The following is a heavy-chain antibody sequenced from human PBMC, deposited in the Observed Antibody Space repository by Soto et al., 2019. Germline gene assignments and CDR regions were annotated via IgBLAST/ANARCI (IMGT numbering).Heavy chain of an antibody. J-gene: IGHJ4*02. CDR3: ASYCGCDCYSSCFD. D-gene: IGHD2-21*02. V-gene: IGHV4-61*01. Sequence: QVQLQESGPGLVKPSETLSLTCTVSGGSVSSGSYYWSWIRQPPGKGLEWIGYIYYSGSTNYTPYLESRVTISVDTSKNQFSLKLSSVAAADTAVYYCASYCGCDCYSSCFDWGQGTLVTVSS. CDR1: GGSVSSGSYY. CDR2: IYYSGST.